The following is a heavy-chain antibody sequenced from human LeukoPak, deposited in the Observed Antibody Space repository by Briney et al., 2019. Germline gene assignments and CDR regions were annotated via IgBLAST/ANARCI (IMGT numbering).Heavy chain of an antibody. CDR1: GFTVSRNY. Sequence: GGSLRLSCAASGFTVSRNYMSWVRQAPGKGLEWVSVLYSGGSTNYADSVKGRFTISRDNSKNTLYLQMNSLRAEDTAVYYCARGSGYKRAFDIWGQGTMVTVSS. V-gene: IGHV3-53*01. J-gene: IGHJ3*02. D-gene: IGHD3-10*01. CDR3: ARGSGYKRAFDI. CDR2: LYSGGST.